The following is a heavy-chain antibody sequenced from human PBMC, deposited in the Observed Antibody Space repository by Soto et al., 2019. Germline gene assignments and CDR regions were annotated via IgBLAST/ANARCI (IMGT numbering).Heavy chain of an antibody. D-gene: IGHD2-2*01. V-gene: IGHV4-31*03. CDR2: TSNSGST. CDR3: ARGGGSTKVDY. J-gene: IGHJ4*02. CDR1: GGSITSSGYY. Sequence: QVQLQESGPGLVKPSQTLSLTCTVSGGSITSSGYYWSWIRQHPGEGLEWIGFTSNSGSTSYNPFLKGRVTISVDTSSNPFSLNLKSVTAADTAVYYCARGGGSTKVDYWGQGTLVTVSP.